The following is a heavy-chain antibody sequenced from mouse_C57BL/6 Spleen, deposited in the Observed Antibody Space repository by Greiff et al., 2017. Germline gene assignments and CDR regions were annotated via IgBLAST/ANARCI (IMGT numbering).Heavy chain of an antibody. V-gene: IGHV5-16*01. Sequence: DVKLVESEGGLVQPGSSMKLSCTASGFTFSDYYMAWVRHVPEKGLEWVANINYDGSSTYYLDSLKSRFIISRDNAKNILYLQMSSLKSEDTATDYCARDRDYYAMDYWGQGTSVTVSS. J-gene: IGHJ4*01. CDR2: INYDGSST. CDR3: ARDRDYYAMDY. D-gene: IGHD3-1*01. CDR1: GFTFSDYY.